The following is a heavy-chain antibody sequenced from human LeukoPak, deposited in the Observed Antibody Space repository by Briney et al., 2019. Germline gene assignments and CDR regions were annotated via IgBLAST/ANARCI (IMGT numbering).Heavy chain of an antibody. CDR2: INPNSGGT. V-gene: IGHV1-2*02. CDR1: GYTFTGYY. D-gene: IGHD3-22*01. Sequence: ASVKVSCKASGYTFTGYYMHWVRQAPGQGLEWMGWINPNSGGTSYAQKFQGRVTMTRDTSISTAYMELSRLRSDDTAVYYCARDVYYYDSSDDAFDIWGQGTMVTVSS. CDR3: ARDVYYYDSSDDAFDI. J-gene: IGHJ3*02.